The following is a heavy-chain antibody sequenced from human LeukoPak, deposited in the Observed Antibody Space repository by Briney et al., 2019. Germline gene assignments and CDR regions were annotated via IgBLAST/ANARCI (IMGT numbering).Heavy chain of an antibody. Sequence: SQTLSLTCAISGDSVSSNSAAWNWIRQSPSRGLEWLGRTYYRSKWSNDYAASVKSRITISPDTSKNQFSLQLKSVTPEDTAVYHCARDRDGTGLYGTNYDYWGQGILVTVSS. V-gene: IGHV6-1*01. CDR2: TYYRSKWSN. J-gene: IGHJ4*02. CDR3: ARDRDGTGLYGTNYDY. D-gene: IGHD6-19*01. CDR1: GDSVSSNSAA.